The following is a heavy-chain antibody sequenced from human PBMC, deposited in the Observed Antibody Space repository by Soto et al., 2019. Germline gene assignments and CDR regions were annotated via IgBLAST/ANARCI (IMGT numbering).Heavy chain of an antibody. CDR2: ISAYNGNT. Sequence: GASVKVSCKASAYPFTSYGISCVRQAPGQVLEWMLCISAYNGNTNYAQKLQGRVTMTTDTSTSTAYMELRSLRSDDTAVYYCAAASSGWRASDYWGQGTLVTVSS. CDR3: AAASSGWRASDY. CDR1: AYPFTSYG. J-gene: IGHJ4*02. D-gene: IGHD6-19*01. V-gene: IGHV1-18*01.